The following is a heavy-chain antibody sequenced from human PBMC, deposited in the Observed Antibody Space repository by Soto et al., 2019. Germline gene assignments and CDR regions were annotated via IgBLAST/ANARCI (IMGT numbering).Heavy chain of an antibody. V-gene: IGHV1-69*01. CDR2: IVPAFGTP. CDR3: ARGATIFGVAAYSYYEMEV. J-gene: IGHJ6*02. D-gene: IGHD3-3*01. CDR1: GGTFSNYA. Sequence: QVQLVQSGADVKKPGSSVKVSCRASGGTFSNYAISWVRQAPGQGLEWMGGIVPAFGTPNYAQNLQGSITITADESGTTVDMELSSLRSEDPAVYYCARGATIFGVAAYSYYEMEVWGQGTTVTVSS.